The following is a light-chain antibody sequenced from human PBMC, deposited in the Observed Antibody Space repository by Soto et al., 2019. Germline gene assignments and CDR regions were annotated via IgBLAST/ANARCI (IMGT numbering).Light chain of an antibody. CDR2: DVS. CDR1: SCDVGSYNY. Sequence: QSALTQPASVSGSPGQSITISCTGTSCDVGSYNYVSWYQQHPGKAPKLMIFDVSHRPSGVSNRFSGSKSGNTASLTISGLQAEDEADYYCTSYTTTSTLAVFGGGTQLTVL. CDR3: TSYTTTSTLAV. J-gene: IGLJ2*01. V-gene: IGLV2-14*03.